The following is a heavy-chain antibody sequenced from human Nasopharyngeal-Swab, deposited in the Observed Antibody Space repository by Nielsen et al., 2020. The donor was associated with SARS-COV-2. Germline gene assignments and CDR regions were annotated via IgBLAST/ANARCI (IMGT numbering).Heavy chain of an antibody. Sequence: SQTLSLTCAVSGGSISSGGYSWSWIRQPPGKGLEWIGYIYHSGSTYYNPSLKSRVTISVDRSKNQFSLKLSSVTAADTAVYYCARCPRGGYYAFDIWGQGTMVTVSS. J-gene: IGHJ3*02. CDR3: ARCPRGGYYAFDI. CDR2: IYHSGST. CDR1: GGSISSGGYS. V-gene: IGHV4-30-2*01. D-gene: IGHD2-21*02.